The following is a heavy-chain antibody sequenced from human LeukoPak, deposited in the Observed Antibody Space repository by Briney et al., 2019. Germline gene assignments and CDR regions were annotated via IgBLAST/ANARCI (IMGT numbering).Heavy chain of an antibody. V-gene: IGHV4-59*08. CDR1: GGSISSYY. CDR2: IYYSGST. D-gene: IGHD6-19*01. Sequence: SETLSLTCTVSGGSISSYYWSWIRQPPGKGLEWIGYIYYSGSTNYNPSLKSRVTISVDTSENQFSLKLSSVTAADTAVYYCARVAQYSSGWDWYFDLWGRGTLVTVSS. CDR3: ARVAQYSSGWDWYFDL. J-gene: IGHJ2*01.